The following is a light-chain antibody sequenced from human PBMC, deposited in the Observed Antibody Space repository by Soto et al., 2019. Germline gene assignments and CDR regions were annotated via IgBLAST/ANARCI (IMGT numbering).Light chain of an antibody. CDR1: QSVGGY. CDR3: QQYDNSPIT. CDR2: GAS. J-gene: IGKJ5*01. Sequence: EIVLTQSPATLSLSTGERAALPCRASQSVGGYLAWYQQKPGQAPRILIYGASSRATGIPDRFSGTGSETDCTLTISRLEPEDFEVYYCQQYDNSPITFGQGTRLEIK. V-gene: IGKV3-20*01.